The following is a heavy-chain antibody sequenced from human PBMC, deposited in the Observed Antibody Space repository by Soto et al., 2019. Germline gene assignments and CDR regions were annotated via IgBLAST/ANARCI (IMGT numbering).Heavy chain of an antibody. CDR3: ARDLPTMDV. CDR1: GYTFTSYG. J-gene: IGHJ6*02. Sequence: QGQLVQSGAEVKKPGASVKVSCKASGYTFTSYGISWVRQAPGQGLEWMGWIRAYNGNTNYAQKLQGRVTMTTDTAPRSAYMELRSLRSDDTAVYSCARDLPTMDVWGQGTTVTVSS. CDR2: IRAYNGNT. V-gene: IGHV1-18*01.